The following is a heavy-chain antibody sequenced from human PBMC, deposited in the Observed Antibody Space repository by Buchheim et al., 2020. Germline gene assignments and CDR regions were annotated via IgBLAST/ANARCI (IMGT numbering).Heavy chain of an antibody. CDR1: GASVSTYY. Sequence: QVQLQESGPGLVKPSETLSLTCTVSGASVSTYYWSWIRQPPGKGLEWIGYIYYSGGTRCNPSLKSRVTISVDTSKKQISLKLSSVTAADTAVYYCARVPYNWNYEGIDVWDQGTT. CDR2: IYYSGGT. CDR3: ARVPYNWNYEGIDV. J-gene: IGHJ6*02. V-gene: IGHV4-59*02. D-gene: IGHD1-20*01.